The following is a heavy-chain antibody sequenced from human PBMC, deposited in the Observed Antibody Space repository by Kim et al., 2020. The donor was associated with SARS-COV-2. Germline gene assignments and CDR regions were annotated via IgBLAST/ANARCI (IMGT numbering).Heavy chain of an antibody. CDR3: ASTVKTGLGAFDI. J-gene: IGHJ3*02. V-gene: IGHV3-33*01. Sequence: GGSLRLSCAASGFTFSSYGMHWVRQAPGKGLEWVAVIWYDGSNKYYADSVKGRFTISRDNSKNTLYLQMNSLRAEDTAVYYCASTVKTGLGAFDIWGQGTMVTVSS. CDR1: GFTFSSYG. CDR2: IWYDGSNK. D-gene: IGHD4-17*01.